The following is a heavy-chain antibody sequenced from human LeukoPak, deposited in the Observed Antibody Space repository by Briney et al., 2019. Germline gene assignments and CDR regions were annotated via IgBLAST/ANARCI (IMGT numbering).Heavy chain of an antibody. Sequence: SLRLSCAASGFTFSSYSMNWVRQAPGKGLEWVSSISSSSSTIYYADSVKGRFTISRDNAKNSLYLQMNSLTAEDTAVYYCARARGITIFGVDTNWFDPWGQGTLVTVSS. D-gene: IGHD3-3*01. J-gene: IGHJ5*02. CDR2: ISSSSSTI. CDR3: ARARGITIFGVDTNWFDP. V-gene: IGHV3-48*01. CDR1: GFTFSSYS.